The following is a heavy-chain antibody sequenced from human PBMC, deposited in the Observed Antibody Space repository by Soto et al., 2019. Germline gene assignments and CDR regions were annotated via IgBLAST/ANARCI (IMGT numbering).Heavy chain of an antibody. CDR3: ARVGSPLSPIDP. V-gene: IGHV4-59*02. CDR2: IFYSGST. D-gene: IGHD1-26*01. Sequence: SETLSLTCNVSGDSVSSSYWSWIRQPPGKGLEWIGYIFYSGSTKYNPSLTSRVTMSVDTSKNQFSLKLSSVTAADTAVYYCARVGSPLSPIDPWGQGTLVTVSS. CDR1: GDSVSSSY. J-gene: IGHJ5*02.